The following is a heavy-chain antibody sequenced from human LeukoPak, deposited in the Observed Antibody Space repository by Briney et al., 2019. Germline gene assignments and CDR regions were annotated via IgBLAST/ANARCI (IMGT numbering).Heavy chain of an antibody. CDR2: ISSSSSYI. CDR1: GFTFSSYS. Sequence: GGSLRLSCAASGFTFSSYSMNWVRQAPGKGLEWVSSISSSSSYIYYADSVKGRFTISRDNAKNSLYLQMNSLRAEDTAVYYCARDGSFGYYYGSGSTYWGQGTLVTVSS. V-gene: IGHV3-21*01. D-gene: IGHD3-10*01. CDR3: ARDGSFGYYYGSGSTY. J-gene: IGHJ4*02.